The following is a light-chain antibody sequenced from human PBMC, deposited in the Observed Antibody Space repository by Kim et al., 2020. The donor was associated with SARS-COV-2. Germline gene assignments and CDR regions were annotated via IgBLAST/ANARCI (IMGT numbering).Light chain of an antibody. V-gene: IGKV2-28*01. CDR1: KSLLRGNEYFY. CDR3: MQTVQPPRT. J-gene: IGKJ5*01. CDR2: LAS. Sequence: PDSSACRSSKSLLRGNEYFYLDWYVQKPGQAPQLLIYLASNRACGVPDRCSGSGSGTDFTLKISRVEAEDVGVYYCMQTVQPPRTFGQGTRLEIK.